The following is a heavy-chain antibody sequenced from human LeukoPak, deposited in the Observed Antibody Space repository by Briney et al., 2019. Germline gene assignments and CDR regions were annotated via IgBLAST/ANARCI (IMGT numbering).Heavy chain of an antibody. CDR3: ARVSSSGYYYYYMDV. V-gene: IGHV3-74*01. CDR2: LNSDGSIT. J-gene: IGHJ6*03. CDR1: GFTFSTYW. D-gene: IGHD3-22*01. Sequence: GGSLRLSCAASGFTFSTYWMHWVRQAPGKGLVWVSGLNSDGSITGYVDSVKGRFTISRDNAKNSLYLQMNSLRAEDTAVYYCARVSSSGYYYYYMDVWGKGTTVTISS.